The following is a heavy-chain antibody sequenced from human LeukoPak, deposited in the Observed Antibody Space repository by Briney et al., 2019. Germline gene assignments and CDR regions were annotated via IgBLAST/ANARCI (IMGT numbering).Heavy chain of an antibody. CDR1: GVTFSTYA. CDR3: ARVPPPIQLWWPLEY. Sequence: PGGSLRLSCAASGVTFSTYAMHWVRQAPGKGLEWVAVISYDGSNKYYADSVKGRFTISRDNSKNTLYLQMNSLRAEDTAVYYCARVPPPIQLWWPLEYWGQGTLVTVSS. D-gene: IGHD5-18*01. J-gene: IGHJ4*02. V-gene: IGHV3-30-3*01. CDR2: ISYDGSNK.